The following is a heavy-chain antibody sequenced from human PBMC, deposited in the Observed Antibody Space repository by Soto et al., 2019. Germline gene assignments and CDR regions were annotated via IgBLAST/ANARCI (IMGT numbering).Heavy chain of an antibody. CDR1: GGSISSTPYY. D-gene: IGHD3-22*01. V-gene: IGHV4-39*01. CDR2: IYYSGTT. J-gene: IGHJ4*02. CDR3: ARHRQYYDTSGYQQRYFDY. Sequence: KPSETLSLTCSVSGGSISSTPYYWGWIRQPPGKGLEWPGTIYYSGTTSYNPSLKCRVIIPVDTSNNQFSLKLRSVTAADTAVYYCARHRQYYDTSGYQQRYFDYWGQGTQVTVPQ.